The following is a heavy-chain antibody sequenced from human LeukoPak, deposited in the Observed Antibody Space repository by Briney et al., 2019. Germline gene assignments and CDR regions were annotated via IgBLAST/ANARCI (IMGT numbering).Heavy chain of an antibody. J-gene: IGHJ4*02. D-gene: IGHD6-13*01. CDR1: GGSFSGYY. CDR2: INHSGST. Sequence: SETLSLTCAVYGGSFSGYYWSWIRQPPGKGLEWIREINHSGSTNYNPSLKSRVTISVDTSKNQFSLKLSSVTAADTAVYYCASSSSSWYRVFDYWGQGTLVTVSS. CDR3: ASSSSSWYRVFDY. V-gene: IGHV4-34*01.